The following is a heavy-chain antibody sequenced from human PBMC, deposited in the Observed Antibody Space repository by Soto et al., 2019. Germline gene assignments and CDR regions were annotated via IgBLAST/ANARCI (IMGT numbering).Heavy chain of an antibody. CDR1: GYTFTSYG. V-gene: IGHV1-18*01. CDR3: ARDWFGVDY. D-gene: IGHD3-16*01. Sequence: QVQLVQSGAEVKKPGASVKVSCKASGYTFTSYGISWVRQAPGQGLEWMGWINAYNGNTNYAQKLQGRVTRTTDTATSTAYRELRRLRCDDTGLYYCARDWFGVDYWGHGTLGTVSS. CDR2: INAYNGNT. J-gene: IGHJ4*01.